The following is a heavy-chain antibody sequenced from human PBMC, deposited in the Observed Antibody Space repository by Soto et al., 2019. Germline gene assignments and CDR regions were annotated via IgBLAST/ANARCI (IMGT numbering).Heavy chain of an antibody. D-gene: IGHD1-20*01. CDR1: GYTLINFA. CDR2: INPGNDNT. Sequence: APVKVSCKASGYTLINFAVDLVRPAPGQSLEWMGWINPGNDNTRYSQKFQGRVTITRDTSANTAYMELSSLRSEDTAVYYCARGADNWNDLEYWGLGTLVTVSS. CDR3: ARGADNWNDLEY. V-gene: IGHV1-3*01. J-gene: IGHJ4*02.